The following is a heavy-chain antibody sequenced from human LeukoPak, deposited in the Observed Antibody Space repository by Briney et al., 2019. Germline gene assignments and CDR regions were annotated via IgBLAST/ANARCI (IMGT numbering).Heavy chain of an antibody. CDR2: INSGGSST. CDR3: ASSLGPLTEY. CDR1: GFTFSSHW. Sequence: GGSLRLSCAASGFTFSSHWMHWVRHAPGKGLVWVSRINSGGSSTDYADSVKGRFTISRDNTKNTLYLQMNSLRAEDTAVYYCASSLGPLTEYWGQGTLVTVSS. J-gene: IGHJ4*02. V-gene: IGHV3-74*01. D-gene: IGHD3-16*01.